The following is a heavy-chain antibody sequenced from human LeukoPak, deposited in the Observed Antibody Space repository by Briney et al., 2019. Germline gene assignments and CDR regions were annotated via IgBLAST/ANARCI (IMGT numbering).Heavy chain of an antibody. D-gene: IGHD4-17*01. CDR1: GFTFDDYG. V-gene: IGHV3-20*04. Sequence: GGSLRLSCAASGFTFDDYGMSWVRQAPGKGLGWVSGINSDGSSTSYADSVKGRFTISRDDSKSIAYLQMNSLKTADTAVYYCSRHSETYGDLFDCWGQGTLVTVSS. CDR3: SRHSETYGDLFDC. CDR2: INSDGSST. J-gene: IGHJ4*02.